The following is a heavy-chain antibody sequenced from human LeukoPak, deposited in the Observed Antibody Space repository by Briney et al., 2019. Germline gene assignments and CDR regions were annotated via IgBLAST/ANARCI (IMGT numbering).Heavy chain of an antibody. V-gene: IGHV4-34*01. CDR1: GGSFSGYY. Sequence: SETLSLTCAVYGGSFSGYYWSWIRQPPGKGLEWIGEINRSGSTNYNPSLKSRVTISVDTSKNQFSLKLSSVTAADTAVYYCARGGLVVVVPAARNWFDPWGQGTLVTVSS. D-gene: IGHD2-2*01. J-gene: IGHJ5*02. CDR2: INRSGST. CDR3: ARGGLVVVVPAARNWFDP.